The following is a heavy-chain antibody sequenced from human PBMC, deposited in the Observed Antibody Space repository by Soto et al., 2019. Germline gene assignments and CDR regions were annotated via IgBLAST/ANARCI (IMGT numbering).Heavy chain of an antibody. V-gene: IGHV3-7*03. CDR3: AGDGCTSASWDVYGMDV. J-gene: IGHJ6*02. Sequence: EVQLVESGGGLVQPGGSLRLSCAASGFTFSSYWMSWVRQAPGKGLVWVANIKGDGSERHYVDSVKGRFIISRDNAKNSLFLQMNSLTVEDTAVYYCAGDGCTSASWDVYGMDVWGQGTTVTVSS. CDR1: GFTFSSYW. D-gene: IGHD2-2*01. CDR2: IKGDGSER.